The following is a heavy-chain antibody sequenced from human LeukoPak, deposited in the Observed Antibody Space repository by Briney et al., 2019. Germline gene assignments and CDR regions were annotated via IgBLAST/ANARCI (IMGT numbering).Heavy chain of an antibody. J-gene: IGHJ4*02. V-gene: IGHV4-39*01. D-gene: IGHD6-13*01. Sequence: PSETLSLTCTASGGSISSSNYYWGWIRQPPGKGLEWIGSLYYSGSTYYNPSLKSRVTISVDTSKNEFSLKLSSVTAADTAVYYCARLKLGYSSSQPFDYWGQGILVTVSS. CDR3: ARLKLGYSSSQPFDY. CDR1: GGSISSSNYY. CDR2: LYYSGST.